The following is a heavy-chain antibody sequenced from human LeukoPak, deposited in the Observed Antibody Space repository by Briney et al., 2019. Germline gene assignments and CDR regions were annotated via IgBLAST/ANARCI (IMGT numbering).Heavy chain of an antibody. J-gene: IGHJ4*02. CDR2: IYPGDSDT. CDR3: AIYRLGNYYKEFDY. V-gene: IGHV5-51*01. Sequence: GESLKISCQGSGYNFRTYWVAWVRQMPGKGLEWMGIIYPGDSDTRYSPSFHGQVNISADRSIDTAYLQWSSLKASDTAMYYCAIYRLGNYYKEFDYWGQGTLVTVPS. CDR1: GYNFRTYW. D-gene: IGHD3-10*01.